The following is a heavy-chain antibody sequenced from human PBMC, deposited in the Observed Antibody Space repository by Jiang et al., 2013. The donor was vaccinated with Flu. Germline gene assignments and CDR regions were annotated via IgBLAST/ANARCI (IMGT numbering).Heavy chain of an antibody. CDR3: ARDLEGLLWFGEKSLARAQNYYGMDV. Sequence: VQLVESGGGLVQPGGSLRLSCAASGFTFSSYSMNWVRQAPGKGLEWVSYISSSSSTIYYADSVKGRFTISRDNAKNSLYLQMNSLRDEDTAVYYCARDLEGLLWFGEKSLARAQNYYGMDVWGQGTTVTVSS. D-gene: IGHD3-10*01. V-gene: IGHV3-48*02. J-gene: IGHJ6*02. CDR2: ISSSSSTI. CDR1: GFTFSSYS.